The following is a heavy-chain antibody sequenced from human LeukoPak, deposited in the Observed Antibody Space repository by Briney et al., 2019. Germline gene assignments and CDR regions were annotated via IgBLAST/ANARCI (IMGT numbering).Heavy chain of an antibody. D-gene: IGHD6-13*01. Sequence: QPGGSLRLSCAASGFTLSSYSMNWVRQAPGKGLEWVAYITSSSSTIYYADSVKGRFTISRDNAKNSLYLQMNSLRAEDTAVYYCARGGSSWLDYWGQGTLVTVSS. CDR1: GFTLSSYS. CDR2: ITSSSSTI. V-gene: IGHV3-48*04. CDR3: ARGGSSWLDY. J-gene: IGHJ4*02.